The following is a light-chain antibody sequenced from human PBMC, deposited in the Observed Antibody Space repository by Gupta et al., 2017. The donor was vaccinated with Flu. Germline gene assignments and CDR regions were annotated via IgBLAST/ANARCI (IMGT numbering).Light chain of an antibody. Sequence: EIVLTQSPGTLSLSPGERATVSCRASQSVSSSSLAWYQQKPGQAPRLPIYGASRRATGIPDRFSGSGSGTDFTLTISRLEPEDFAVYYCEQYGGSPPLTFGGGTKVEIK. CDR1: QSVSSSS. CDR2: GAS. CDR3: EQYGGSPPLT. V-gene: IGKV3-20*01. J-gene: IGKJ4*01.